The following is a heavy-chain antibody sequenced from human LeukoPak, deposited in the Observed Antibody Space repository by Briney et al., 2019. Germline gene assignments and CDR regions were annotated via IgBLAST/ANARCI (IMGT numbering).Heavy chain of an antibody. D-gene: IGHD3-9*01. CDR1: GFTFSNYS. CDR3: ARGLTGVGDL. J-gene: IGHJ6*04. Sequence: PGGSLRLSCAASGFTFSNYSMHWVRQAPGKGLEYVSSITSNGGSTYYANSVKARFIISRDNSKNTLYLQMGSLRAEDMAVYYCARGLTGVGDLWGKGTTVTVSS. V-gene: IGHV3-64*01. CDR2: ITSNGGST.